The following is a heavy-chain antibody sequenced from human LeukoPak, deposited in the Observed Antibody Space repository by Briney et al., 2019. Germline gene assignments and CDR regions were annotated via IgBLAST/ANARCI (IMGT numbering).Heavy chain of an antibody. CDR1: GVAFSGYY. CDR2: INHSGRT. V-gene: IGHV4-34*01. Sequence: SGTLCLSCAVSGVAFSGYYRSWIRQPPGKGLEWVWEINHSGRTKYNPSLKSRDTISVNTTKNQFSLKLSSVPAADAAVYYCARAPLRGYYDSSGYYSWGQGPLVTVSS. CDR3: ARAPLRGYYDSSGYYS. J-gene: IGHJ4*02. D-gene: IGHD3-22*01.